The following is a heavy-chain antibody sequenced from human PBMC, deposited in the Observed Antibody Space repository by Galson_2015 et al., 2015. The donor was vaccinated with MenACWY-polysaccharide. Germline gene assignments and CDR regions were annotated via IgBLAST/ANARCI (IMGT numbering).Heavy chain of an antibody. Sequence: PLRLSCDASGPTLGTSWMHWARQAAGKGVVWVSRLDSDGSRISSAVSVKGRFTISRDNAKNTLYLKMNSLRAEDTAVYYCARDFSGNYLYQADAFDIWGQGTVVTVSS. D-gene: IGHD1-26*01. CDR1: GPTLGTSW. V-gene: IGHV3-74*01. CDR3: ARDFSGNYLYQADAFDI. J-gene: IGHJ3*02. CDR2: LDSDGSRI.